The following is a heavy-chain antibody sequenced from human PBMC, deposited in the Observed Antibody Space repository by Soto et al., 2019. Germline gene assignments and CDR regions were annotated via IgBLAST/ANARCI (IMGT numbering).Heavy chain of an antibody. CDR3: ASGDTIFGVVIMPPYYYMDV. D-gene: IGHD3-3*01. CDR1: GGSISSSSYY. Sequence: SETLSLTCTVPGGSISSSSYYWGWIRQPPGKGLEWIGSIYYSGSTHYNPSLKSRVTISVDTSKNQFSLKLSSVTAADTAVYYCASGDTIFGVVIMPPYYYMDVWGKGTTVTVSS. CDR2: IYYSGST. J-gene: IGHJ6*03. V-gene: IGHV4-39*01.